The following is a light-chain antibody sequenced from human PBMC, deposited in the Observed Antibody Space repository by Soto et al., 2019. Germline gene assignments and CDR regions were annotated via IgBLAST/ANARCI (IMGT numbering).Light chain of an antibody. V-gene: IGKV3-20*01. CDR2: GAY. Sequence: IVLTQSPGTLSLSPGERSTLSCRASQSVSNNYLAWYQQKPGQAPRLLIYGAYTRATGITDRFSGSGSGTDFTLTISRLEPEDFAVYYCQPYGSSPKTVGQGTKVEIK. CDR1: QSVSNNY. CDR3: QPYGSSPKT. J-gene: IGKJ1*01.